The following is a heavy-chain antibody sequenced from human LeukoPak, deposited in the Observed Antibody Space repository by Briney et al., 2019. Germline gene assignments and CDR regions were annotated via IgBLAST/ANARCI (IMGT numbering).Heavy chain of an antibody. Sequence: PSETLSLTCAVYGGSFSGCYWSWIRQPPGKGLEWIGEINHSGSTNYNPSLKSRVTISVDTSKNQFFLKLSSVTAADTAVYYCARGADYYDSSGYLYFDYWGQGTLVTVSS. CDR3: ARGADYYDSSGYLYFDY. CDR1: GGSFSGCY. D-gene: IGHD3-22*01. CDR2: INHSGST. J-gene: IGHJ4*02. V-gene: IGHV4-34*01.